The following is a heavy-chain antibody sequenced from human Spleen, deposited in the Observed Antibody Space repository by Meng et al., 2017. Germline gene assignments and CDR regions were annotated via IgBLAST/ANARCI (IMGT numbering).Heavy chain of an antibody. Sequence: GQLTPGGGVLLKPLETCLLPRVVSGGYFIDYYWSWIRQPQGKGLGWIGEINHSGSTNYNPSLESRATISVDTSQNNLSLKLSSVTAADSAVYYCARGPTTMAHDFDYWGQGTLVTVSS. D-gene: IGHD4-11*01. J-gene: IGHJ4*02. CDR1: GGYFIDYY. CDR3: ARGPTTMAHDFDY. CDR2: INHSGST. V-gene: IGHV4-34*01.